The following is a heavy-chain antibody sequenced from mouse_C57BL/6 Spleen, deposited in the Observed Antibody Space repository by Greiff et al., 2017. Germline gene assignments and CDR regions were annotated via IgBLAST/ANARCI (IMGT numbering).Heavy chain of an antibody. V-gene: IGHV1-26*01. Sequence: VKQSHGKSLEWIGDINPNNGGTSYNQKFKGKATLTVDKSSSTAYMELRSLTSEDSAVYYCAREKAYYGSLFDYWGQGTTLTVSS. J-gene: IGHJ2*01. CDR3: AREKAYYGSLFDY. CDR2: INPNNGGT. D-gene: IGHD1-1*01.